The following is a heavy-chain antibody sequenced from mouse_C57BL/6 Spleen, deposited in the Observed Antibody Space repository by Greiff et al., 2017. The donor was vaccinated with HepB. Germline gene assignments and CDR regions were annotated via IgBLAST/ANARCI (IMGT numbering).Heavy chain of an antibody. CDR3: ARWGTTVVAPYYAMDY. D-gene: IGHD1-1*01. V-gene: IGHV1-18*01. CDR1: GYTFTDYN. Sequence: EVKLVESGPELVKPGASVKIPCKASGYTFTDYNMDWVKQSHGKSLEWIGDINPNNGGTIYNQKFKGKATLTVDKSSSTAYMELRSLTSEDTAVYYCARWGTTVVAPYYAMDYWGQGTSVTVSS. CDR2: INPNNGGT. J-gene: IGHJ4*01.